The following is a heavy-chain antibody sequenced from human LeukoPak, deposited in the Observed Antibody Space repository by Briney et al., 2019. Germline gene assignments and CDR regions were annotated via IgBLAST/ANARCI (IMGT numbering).Heavy chain of an antibody. Sequence: ASVSDSSTPSGYTFTTYVISWVRQAPGQGLECRGWISAYNVNTNYTQKLQGGVTITTDTSPRTAYMHLRSLRSAKPARHYFARQYYYDSTGYYQYYFDYWGQGTLVTVSS. D-gene: IGHD3-22*01. J-gene: IGHJ4*02. CDR2: ISAYNVNT. V-gene: IGHV1-18*01. CDR1: GYTFTTYV. CDR3: ARQYYYDSTGYYQYYFDY.